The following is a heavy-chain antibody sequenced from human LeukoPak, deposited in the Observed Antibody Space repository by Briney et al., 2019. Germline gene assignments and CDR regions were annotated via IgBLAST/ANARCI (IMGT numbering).Heavy chain of an antibody. CDR1: GYSFTSYW. J-gene: IGHJ6*02. CDR2: IYPGDSDT. V-gene: IGHV5-51*01. CDR3: ARRYYDFWSGDHYYGMDV. Sequence: GESLKISCKGSGYSFTSYWIGWVRQMPGKGLEWMGIIYPGDSDTRYSPSFQGQVTISADKSISTAYLQWSSLETSDTAMYYCARRYYDFWSGDHYYGMDVWGQGTTVTVSS. D-gene: IGHD3-3*01.